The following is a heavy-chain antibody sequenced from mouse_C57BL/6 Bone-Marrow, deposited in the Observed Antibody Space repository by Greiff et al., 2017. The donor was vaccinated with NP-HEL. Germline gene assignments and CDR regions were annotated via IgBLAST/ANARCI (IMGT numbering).Heavy chain of an antibody. V-gene: IGHV1-42*01. Sequence: EVQLQQSGPELVKPGASVKISCKASGYSFTGYYMNWVKQSPEKSLEWIGEINPSTGGTTYNQKFKAKATLTVDKSSSTAYMQLKSLTSEDSAVYYCARSGNGSRRDFDVWATGTTVTVSS. D-gene: IGHD1-1*01. CDR2: INPSTGGT. CDR1: GYSFTGYY. CDR3: ARSGNGSRRDFDV. J-gene: IGHJ1*03.